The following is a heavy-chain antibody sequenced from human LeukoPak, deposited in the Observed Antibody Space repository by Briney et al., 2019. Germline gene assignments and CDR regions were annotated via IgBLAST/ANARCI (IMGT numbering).Heavy chain of an antibody. Sequence: PGGSLRLSCAASGFTFSNNWMSWVRQAPGKGLEWVANIKQDGGDKYYVDSVKGRFTISRDNAKNSLYLQMNSLRAEDTAVYYCVRDYWNYGGYFDYWGQGTLVTVSS. CDR3: VRDYWNYGGYFDY. CDR1: GFTFSNNW. D-gene: IGHD1-7*01. V-gene: IGHV3-7*03. CDR2: IKQDGGDK. J-gene: IGHJ4*02.